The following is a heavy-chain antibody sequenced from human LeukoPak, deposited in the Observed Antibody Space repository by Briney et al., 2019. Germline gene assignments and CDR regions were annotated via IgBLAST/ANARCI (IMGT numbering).Heavy chain of an antibody. Sequence: SETLSLTCAVAGGSISSGGYSWSWIRQPPGKGLEWIGYIYDSGSKCYNPSLKSRVTISVDKSKNQFSLNLSSVTAADTAVDYCARGVPAAVTNYFDYWGQGTLVTVSS. V-gene: IGHV4-30-2*01. CDR1: GGSISSGGYS. J-gene: IGHJ4*02. D-gene: IGHD2-2*01. CDR3: ARGVPAAVTNYFDY. CDR2: IYDSGSK.